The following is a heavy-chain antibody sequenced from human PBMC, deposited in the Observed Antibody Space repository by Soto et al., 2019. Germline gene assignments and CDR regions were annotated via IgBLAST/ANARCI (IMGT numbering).Heavy chain of an antibody. Sequence: QITLKESGPTLVKPTQTLTLTCTFSGFSLSTSGVGVGWIRQPPGKALEWLALIYWDDDKRYSPSLKSRPTITKDTSKNHVVRTITNMDPVDTATYYCAHDANTATPMVKTCYFDYWGQGTLVTVSS. J-gene: IGHJ4*02. CDR3: AHDANTATPMVKTCYFDY. CDR1: GFSLSTSGVG. D-gene: IGHD2-15*01. V-gene: IGHV2-5*02. CDR2: IYWDDDK.